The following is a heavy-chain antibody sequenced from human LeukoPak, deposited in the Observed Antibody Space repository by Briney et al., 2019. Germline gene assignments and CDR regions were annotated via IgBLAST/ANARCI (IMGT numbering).Heavy chain of an antibody. J-gene: IGHJ4*02. CDR1: GGSISSGGYS. D-gene: IGHD3-3*01. V-gene: IGHV4-30-2*01. Sequence: SETLSLTCAVSGGSISSGGYSWSWIRQPPGKGLEWIGYIYHSGSTYYNPSLKSRVTMSVDTSKNQFSLKLSSVTAADTAVYYCARAGRITIFGVARATKYYFDYWGQGTLVTVSS. CDR2: IYHSGST. CDR3: ARAGRITIFGVARATKYYFDY.